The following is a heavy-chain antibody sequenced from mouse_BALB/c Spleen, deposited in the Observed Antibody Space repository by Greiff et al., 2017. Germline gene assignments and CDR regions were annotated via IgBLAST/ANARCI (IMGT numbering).Heavy chain of an antibody. V-gene: IGHV3-2*02. D-gene: IGHD2-4*01. CDR3: ARPYYDYGGFAY. Sequence: EVMLVESGPGLVKPSQSLSLTCTVTGYSFTSDYVWYWIRQLPGNKLEWMGYISYSGSTSYNPSLKSRISITRDTSKNQFFLQLNAVTTEDTATYYCARPYYDYGGFAYWGQGTLVTVSA. CDR2: ISYSGST. J-gene: IGHJ3*01. CDR1: GYSFTSDYV.